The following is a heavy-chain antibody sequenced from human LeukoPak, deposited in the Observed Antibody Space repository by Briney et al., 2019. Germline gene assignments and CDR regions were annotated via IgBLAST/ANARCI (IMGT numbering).Heavy chain of an antibody. V-gene: IGHV3-48*01. CDR1: GFTFSSYS. J-gene: IGHJ5*02. D-gene: IGHD2-15*01. CDR2: ISSSSSTI. Sequence: GGSLRLSCAASGFTFSSYSMNWVRQAPGKGLEWVSYISSSSSTIYYADPVKGRFTISRDNAKNSLYLQMNSLRAEDTAVYYCARDVYCSGGSCYSGWFDPWGQGTLVTVSS. CDR3: ARDVYCSGGSCYSGWFDP.